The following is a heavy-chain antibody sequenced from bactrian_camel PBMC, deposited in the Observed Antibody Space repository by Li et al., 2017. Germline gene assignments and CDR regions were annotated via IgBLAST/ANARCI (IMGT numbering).Heavy chain of an antibody. J-gene: IGHJ4*01. Sequence: VQLVESGGDSVQAGGSLRLSCSVSGRSRSSYCLGWFRQDPVGNAREGVAAIDSDGSTSYADSVKGRFTISKDNAKNTLYLQMNCLKPEDTAMYYCAADEALCGGSWWGPSYWGQGTQVTVS. CDR1: GRSRSSYC. V-gene: IGHV3S53*01. CDR3: AADEALCGGSWWGPSY. D-gene: IGHD6*01. CDR2: IDSDGST.